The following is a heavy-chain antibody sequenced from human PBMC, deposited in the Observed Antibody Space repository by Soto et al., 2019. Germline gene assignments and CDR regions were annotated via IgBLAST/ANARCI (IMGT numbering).Heavy chain of an antibody. J-gene: IGHJ6*03. CDR2: INAGNGNT. V-gene: IGHV1-3*01. CDR3: ARDGLNSDFGELLSYYYFYLDV. Sequence: QVQLVQSGAEVKKPGASVKVSCKASGYTFTSYAMHWVRQAPGQRLEWMGWINAGNGNTKYSQKFQGRVTITRDTSASTAYMELSRLRSEDTAVYYCARDGLNSDFGELLSYYYFYLDVWGKGTTVTVSS. D-gene: IGHD3-10*01. CDR1: GYTFTSYA.